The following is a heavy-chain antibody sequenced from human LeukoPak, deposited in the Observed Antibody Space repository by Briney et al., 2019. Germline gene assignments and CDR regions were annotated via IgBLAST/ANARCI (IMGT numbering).Heavy chain of an antibody. D-gene: IGHD3-10*01. V-gene: IGHV1-18*01. J-gene: IGHJ5*02. Sequence: ASVKVSCKASGYTFTSYGISWVRQAPGQGLEWMGWISAYNGNTNYAQKLQGRVTMTTDTSTSTAYMELRSLRSDDTAVYYCARSFGYGSGSYLPRPPYNWFDPWGQGTLVTVSS. CDR3: ARSFGYGSGSYLPRPPYNWFDP. CDR2: ISAYNGNT. CDR1: GYTFTSYG.